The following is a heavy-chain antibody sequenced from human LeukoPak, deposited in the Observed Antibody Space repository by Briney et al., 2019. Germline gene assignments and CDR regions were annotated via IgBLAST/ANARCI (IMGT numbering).Heavy chain of an antibody. D-gene: IGHD3-22*01. CDR3: ARGTSIVEDDY. Sequence: PSETLSLTCTVSGGSISSYYWSWIRQPAGKGLEWIGRIYTSGSTNYNPSLKRRVTMSVDPSKNQFSLKLSSVTAADTAVYYCARGTSIVEDDYWGQGTLVTVSS. CDR1: GGSISSYY. CDR2: IYTSGST. J-gene: IGHJ4*02. V-gene: IGHV4-4*07.